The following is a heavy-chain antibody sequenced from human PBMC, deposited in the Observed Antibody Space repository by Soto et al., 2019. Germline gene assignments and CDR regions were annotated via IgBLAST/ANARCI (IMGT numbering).Heavy chain of an antibody. V-gene: IGHV1-3*01. Sequence: ASVKVSCKASGYTFTSYAMHWVRQAPGQRLEWMGWINAGNGNTKYSQKFQGRVTITRDTSASTAYMELSSLRSEDTAVYYCAREFLPRPPSDDGPGPYNWFDPWGQGTLVTVSS. D-gene: IGHD2-21*01. J-gene: IGHJ5*02. CDR2: INAGNGNT. CDR3: AREFLPRPPSDDGPGPYNWFDP. CDR1: GYTFTSYA.